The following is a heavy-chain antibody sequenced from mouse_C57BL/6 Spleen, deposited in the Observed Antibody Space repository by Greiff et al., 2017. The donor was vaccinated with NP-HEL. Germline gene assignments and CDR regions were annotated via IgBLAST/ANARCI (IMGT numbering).Heavy chain of an antibody. D-gene: IGHD1-1*01. J-gene: IGHJ1*03. V-gene: IGHV1-82*01. CDR1: GYAFSSSW. CDR3: AKVFITTEVATRYWYFGV. CDR2: IYPGDGDT. Sequence: VKLMESGPELVKPGASVKISCKASGYAFSSSWMNWVKQRPGKGLEWIGRIYPGDGDTNYNGKFKGKATLTADKSSSTAYMQLSSLTSEDSAVYFCAKVFITTEVATRYWYFGVGGKGTTGTVSS.